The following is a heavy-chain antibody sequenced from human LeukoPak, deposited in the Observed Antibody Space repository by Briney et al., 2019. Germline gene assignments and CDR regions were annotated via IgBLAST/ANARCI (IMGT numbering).Heavy chain of an antibody. CDR3: ARGGDSSSSRGFHYYYYMDV. CDR2: ISAYNGKT. Sequence: ASVRVSCKASGYTFTNYNITWVRQAPGQGLEWLGWISAYNGKTNYAQKFQGRVTMTTEKSTTTAYMELTSLRFDDTAVYYCARGGDSSSSRGFHYYYYMDVWGKGTTVTVSS. J-gene: IGHJ6*03. V-gene: IGHV1-18*01. D-gene: IGHD6-6*01. CDR1: GYTFTNYN.